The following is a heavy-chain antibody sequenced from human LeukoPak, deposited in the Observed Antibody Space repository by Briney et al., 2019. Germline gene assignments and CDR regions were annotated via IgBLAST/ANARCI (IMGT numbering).Heavy chain of an antibody. CDR1: GFTFTTFW. V-gene: IGHV3-74*01. D-gene: IGHD1-14*01. J-gene: IGHJ4*02. CDR3: ARITTVDYPAY. Sequence: GGSLCPSCAATGFTFTTFWTDCVRQAPGKGLVWVSRINSDGSSTRYADSVKGRFTISRDNAKNTLYLQMNSLRAEDTAVYYCARITTVDYPAYWGQGTLVTVSS. CDR2: INSDGSST.